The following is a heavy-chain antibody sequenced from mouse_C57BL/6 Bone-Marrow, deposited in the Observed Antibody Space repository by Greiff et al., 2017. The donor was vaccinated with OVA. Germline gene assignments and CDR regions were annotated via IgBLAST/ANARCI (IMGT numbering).Heavy chain of an antibody. CDR3: ARRGFYSNYYYAMDY. CDR2: ILPGSGST. J-gene: IGHJ4*01. D-gene: IGHD2-5*01. CDR1: GYTFTGYW. V-gene: IGHV1-9*01. Sequence: QVQLQQSGAELMKPGASVKLSCKATGYTFTGYWIEWVKQRPGHGLEWIGEILPGSGSTNYTEKFKGKATFTADTSSNTAYMQLSSLTTEDSAIYYCARRGFYSNYYYAMDYWGQGTSVTVSS.